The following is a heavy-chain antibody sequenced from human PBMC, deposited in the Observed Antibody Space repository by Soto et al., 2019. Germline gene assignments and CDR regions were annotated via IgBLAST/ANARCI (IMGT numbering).Heavy chain of an antibody. CDR1: GGSISSGDYY. Sequence: SETLSLTCTVSGGSISSGDYYWSWIRQPPGKGLEWIGYIYYSGSTYYNPSLKSRVTISVDTSKNQFSLKLSSVTAADTAVYYCARFHRGSGYYYDSSGNWFDPWGQGTLVTVSS. CDR2: IYYSGST. CDR3: ARFHRGSGYYYDSSGNWFDP. J-gene: IGHJ5*02. V-gene: IGHV4-30-4*01. D-gene: IGHD3-22*01.